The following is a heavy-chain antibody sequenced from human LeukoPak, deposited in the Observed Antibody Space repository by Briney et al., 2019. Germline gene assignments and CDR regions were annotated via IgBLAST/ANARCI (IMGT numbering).Heavy chain of an antibody. CDR2: INHSGST. CDR3: ARSDFWSGYRFDY. D-gene: IGHD3-3*01. CDR1: GGSFSGYY. V-gene: IGHV4-34*01. Sequence: SETLSLTCAVYGGSFSGYYWSWIRQPPGKGLEWIGEINHSGSTNYNPSLKSRVTISVDTSKNQFSLKLSSVTAADTAVYYCARSDFWSGYRFDYWGQGTLVTVSS. J-gene: IGHJ4*02.